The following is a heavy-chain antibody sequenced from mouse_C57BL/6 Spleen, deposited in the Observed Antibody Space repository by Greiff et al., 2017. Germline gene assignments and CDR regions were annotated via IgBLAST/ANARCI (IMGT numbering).Heavy chain of an antibody. V-gene: IGHV1-50*01. Sequence: QVQLQQPGAELVKPGASVKLSCKASGYTYTSYWMQWVKQRPGQGLEWIGEIDAADSYTNYNQKFKGKATLTVDTSSSTAYMQLSSLTSEDSAVYYCARGDYYGSSPWFAYWGQGTLVTVSA. CDR1: GYTYTSYW. CDR2: IDAADSYT. D-gene: IGHD1-1*01. CDR3: ARGDYYGSSPWFAY. J-gene: IGHJ3*01.